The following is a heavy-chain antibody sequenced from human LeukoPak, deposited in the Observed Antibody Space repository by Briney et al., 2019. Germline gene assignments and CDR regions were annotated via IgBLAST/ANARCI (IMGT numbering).Heavy chain of an antibody. D-gene: IGHD6-6*01. CDR1: GFTFSRNW. J-gene: IGHJ3*02. V-gene: IGHV3-7*01. Sequence: PGGSLRLSCAVSGFTFSRNWMGWVRQAPGKGLQWVANMKQDGSEKYYVDSVKGRFTISRDNAKKLLFLEMNSLRAEDTAVYYCARGAKYNAFDIWGQGTMVTVSS. CDR3: ARGAKYNAFDI. CDR2: MKQDGSEK.